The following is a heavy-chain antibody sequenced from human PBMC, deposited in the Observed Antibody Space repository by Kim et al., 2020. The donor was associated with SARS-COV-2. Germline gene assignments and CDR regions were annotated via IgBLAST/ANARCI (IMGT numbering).Heavy chain of an antibody. V-gene: IGHV1-2*02. Sequence: ASVKVSCKASGYTFTDYYIHWVRQAPGQGLEWMGWINSNSGGTSYAQKFQGRVTMTRDTSFSTVNMELSRLTSDDTAVYYCARDVGVGVVITSGGDYWGQGTLVTVSS. D-gene: IGHD3-22*01. CDR2: INSNSGGT. CDR1: GYTFTDYY. J-gene: IGHJ4*02. CDR3: ARDVGVGVVITSGGDY.